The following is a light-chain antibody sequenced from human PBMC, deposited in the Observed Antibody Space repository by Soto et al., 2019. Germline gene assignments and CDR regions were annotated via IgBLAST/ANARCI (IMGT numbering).Light chain of an antibody. CDR3: QQRSNWPELT. CDR1: QSISSY. CDR2: AAS. J-gene: IGKJ4*01. Sequence: IHITLSPASLSASEGDRVTITCRASQSISSYLNWYQQKPGKAPKLLIYAASSLQSGVPSRFSGSGSGTDFTLTISSLEPEDFAVYYCQQRSNWPELTFGGGTKVDI. V-gene: IGKV1-39*01.